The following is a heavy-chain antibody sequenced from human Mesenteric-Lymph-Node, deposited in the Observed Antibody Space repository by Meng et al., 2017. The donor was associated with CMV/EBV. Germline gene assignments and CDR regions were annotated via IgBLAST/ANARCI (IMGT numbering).Heavy chain of an antibody. CDR1: GGSLSGYY. J-gene: IGHJ4*02. D-gene: IGHD3-10*01. CDR3: ARVGVPRSSFCFDY. CDR2: SNHSGGT. Sequence: WAVYGGSLSGYYRSEIHQRPRKGLEWIGESNHSGGTDYTPSLKSRVTISVDTSKNEFSLRLSSVTAADTAVFCCARVGVPRSSFCFDYWGQGTLVTVSS. V-gene: IGHV4-34*01.